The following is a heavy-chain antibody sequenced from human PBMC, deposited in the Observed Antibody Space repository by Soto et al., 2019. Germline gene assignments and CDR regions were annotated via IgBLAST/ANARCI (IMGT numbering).Heavy chain of an antibody. Sequence: PGGSLRLSCAASGFTFSDYYMSWIRQAPGKGLEWVSYISSSGSTIYYADSVKGRFTISRDNAKNSLCLQMNSLRAEDTAVYYCARDRSGYSYGLAFDYWGQGTLVTVSS. D-gene: IGHD5-18*01. CDR2: ISSSGSTI. CDR1: GFTFSDYY. CDR3: ARDRSGYSYGLAFDY. V-gene: IGHV3-11*01. J-gene: IGHJ4*02.